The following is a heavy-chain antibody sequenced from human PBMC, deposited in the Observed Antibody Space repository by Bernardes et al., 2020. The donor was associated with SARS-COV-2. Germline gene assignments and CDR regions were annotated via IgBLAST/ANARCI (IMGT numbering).Heavy chain of an antibody. CDR2: IYSGGST. V-gene: IGHV3-66*01. CDR1: VFTVSTNY. Sequence: GSMRIAFAAAVFTVSTNYIGWVRPAPGKGLEWVSVIYSGGSTYYADSVKGRFTISRDNSKNMLYFQMNSLRAEDTAMYYCARDWTLGYYGADYWGQGTLVTVSS. D-gene: IGHD3-22*01. CDR3: ARDWTLGYYGADY. J-gene: IGHJ4*02.